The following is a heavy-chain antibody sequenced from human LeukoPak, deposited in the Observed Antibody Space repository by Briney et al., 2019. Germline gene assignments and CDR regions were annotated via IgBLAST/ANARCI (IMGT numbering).Heavy chain of an antibody. D-gene: IGHD2-21*02. J-gene: IGHJ4*02. CDR1: GFTFSSYA. CDR2: ISGSGGST. V-gene: IGHV3-23*01. CDR3: AKDPDYCGGDCYHDY. Sequence: PGGSLRLSCAASGFTFSSYAMSWVRQAPGKGLEWVSAISGSGGSTYYADSVKGRFTISGDNSKNTLYLQMNSLRAEDTAVYYCAKDPDYCGGDCYHDYWGQGTLVTVSS.